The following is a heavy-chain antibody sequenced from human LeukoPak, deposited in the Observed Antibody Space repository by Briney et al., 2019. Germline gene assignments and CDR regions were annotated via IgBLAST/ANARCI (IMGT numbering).Heavy chain of an antibody. D-gene: IGHD3-16*01. Sequence: ASVKVSCKASGYTFSNYGISWVRQAPGQGLEWLGWVSAYNGNTNYAQKLQGRVTMTTDTSTGIAYMELKSLRSDDTAVYYCAGAGGVSFVARWFDPWGQGSLVTVSS. CDR2: VSAYNGNT. CDR1: GYTFSNYG. V-gene: IGHV1-18*01. J-gene: IGHJ5*02. CDR3: AGAGGVSFVARWFDP.